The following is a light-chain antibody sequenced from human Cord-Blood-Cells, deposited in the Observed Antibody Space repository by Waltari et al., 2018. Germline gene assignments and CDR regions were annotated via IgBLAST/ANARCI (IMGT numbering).Light chain of an antibody. J-gene: IGLJ2*01. V-gene: IGLV3-1*01. CDR1: KLGDNY. CDR2: QDS. CDR3: QAWDSSTAVV. Sequence: SYELTPQPSVSVSPGQTASITCSGDKLGDNYNCWYQQKPGQSTVLVIYQDSKRPSGIPNRFSGSNSGNTATLTISGTQAIDEADYYCQAWDSSTAVVFGGGTKRTVL.